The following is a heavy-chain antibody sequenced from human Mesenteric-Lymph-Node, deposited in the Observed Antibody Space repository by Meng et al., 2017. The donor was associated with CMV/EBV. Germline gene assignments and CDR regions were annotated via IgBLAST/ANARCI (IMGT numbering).Heavy chain of an antibody. Sequence: GFYIHWVRQAPGQGLEWVGWINTNSGDTVHAQKFQGRITLARDTSITTAYMDLSRLRSDDTATYYCASVAGIVVTDPYDYYYGLDVWGQGTTVTVSS. D-gene: IGHD3-22*01. CDR2: INTNSGDT. V-gene: IGHV1-2*02. CDR1: GFY. J-gene: IGHJ6*02. CDR3: ASVAGIVVTDPYDYYYGLDV.